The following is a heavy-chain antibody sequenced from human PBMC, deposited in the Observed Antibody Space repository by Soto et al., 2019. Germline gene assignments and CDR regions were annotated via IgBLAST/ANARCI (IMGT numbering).Heavy chain of an antibody. CDR1: GGTFSSYT. J-gene: IGHJ5*02. Sequence: QVQLVQSGAEVKKPGSSVKVSCKASGGTFSSYTISWVRQAPGQGLEWMGRIIPILGIANYAQKFQGRVTITADKSTSTAYMELSSLRSEDMAVYYCARGIAAAGTPHWFDPWGQGTLVTVSS. D-gene: IGHD6-13*01. CDR3: ARGIAAAGTPHWFDP. CDR2: IIPILGIA. V-gene: IGHV1-69*02.